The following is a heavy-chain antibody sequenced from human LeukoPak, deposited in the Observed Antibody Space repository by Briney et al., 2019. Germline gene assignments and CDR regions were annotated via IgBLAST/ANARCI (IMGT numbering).Heavy chain of an antibody. J-gene: IGHJ4*02. CDR1: GGSFSGYY. V-gene: IGHV4-34*01. CDR2: INHSGST. Sequence: SETLSLTCAVCGGSFSGYYWSWIRQPPGKGLEWIGEINHSGSTNYNPSLKSRVTISVDTSKNQFSLKVTSVTAADTAVYYCASRGLDYWGQGTLVTVSS. CDR3: ASRGLDY. D-gene: IGHD3-16*01.